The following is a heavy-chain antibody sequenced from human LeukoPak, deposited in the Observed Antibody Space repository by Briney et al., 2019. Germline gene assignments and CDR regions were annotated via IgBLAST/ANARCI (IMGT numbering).Heavy chain of an antibody. CDR1: GFTFSSYA. Sequence: GRSLRLSCAASGFTFSSYAMHWVRQAPGKGLEWVAVISYDGSNKYYADSVKGRFTISRDNSKNTLYLQMNSLRAEDTAVYYCARDWYSSGPENFDYWGQGTLVTVSS. J-gene: IGHJ4*02. D-gene: IGHD6-19*01. CDR2: ISYDGSNK. V-gene: IGHV3-30-3*01. CDR3: ARDWYSSGPENFDY.